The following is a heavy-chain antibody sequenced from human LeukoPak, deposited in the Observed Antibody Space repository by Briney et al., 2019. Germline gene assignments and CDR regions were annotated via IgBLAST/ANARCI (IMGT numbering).Heavy chain of an antibody. CDR2: ISGDGGST. V-gene: IGHV3-43*02. CDR1: GFTFDDYA. D-gene: IGHD3-22*01. J-gene: IGHJ4*02. Sequence: PGGSLRLSCAASGFTFDDYAMHWVRQAPGKGQEWVSLISGDGGSTSYSDSVKGRFTISRDNSKNSLFLQMNSLRTEDTALYYCAKDTYYDNSGYDSYFDYWGQGTLVTVSS. CDR3: AKDTYYDNSGYDSYFDY.